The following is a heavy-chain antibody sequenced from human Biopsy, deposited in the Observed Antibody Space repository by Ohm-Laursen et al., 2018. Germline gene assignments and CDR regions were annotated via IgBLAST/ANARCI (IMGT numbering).Heavy chain of an antibody. J-gene: IGHJ4*02. CDR1: GDSINNYY. Sequence: SETLSLTCTVSGDSINNYYWSWIRQPAGKGLEWIGRIYTSGSPNYNLSLESRVTISVDTSRNQFYLKLYSVTAADTAVYYCARGRRTSGWPYFDNWGQGALVIVSP. CDR3: ARGRRTSGWPYFDN. V-gene: IGHV4-4*07. D-gene: IGHD6-19*01. CDR2: IYTSGSP.